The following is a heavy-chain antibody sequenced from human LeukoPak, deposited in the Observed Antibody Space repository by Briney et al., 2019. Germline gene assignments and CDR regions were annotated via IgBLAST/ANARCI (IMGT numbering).Heavy chain of an antibody. V-gene: IGHV3-33*01. CDR2: IWYDGSNT. CDR3: GRDSRSILIDV. CDR1: GFTFSRHG. D-gene: IGHD3-3*01. Sequence: GGSLRLSCAASGFTFSRHGMHWVRQAPGKGLEWVAVIWYDGSNTYYVDSVKGRFTISRDNSKNTLYLQMNSLRVEDTAAYYCGRDSRSILIDVWGQGTPVTISS. J-gene: IGHJ4*02.